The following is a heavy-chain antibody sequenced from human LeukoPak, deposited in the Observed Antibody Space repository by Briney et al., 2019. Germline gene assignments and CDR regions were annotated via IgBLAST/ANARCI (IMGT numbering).Heavy chain of an antibody. CDR1: GGSFSGYY. V-gene: IGHV4-34*01. D-gene: IGHD6-13*01. Sequence: SETLSLTCAVYGGSFSGYYWSWIRQPPGKGLEWIGEINHSGSTNYNPSLKSRVTISVDTSKNQFSLKLSSVTAADTAVYYCAKLESSWYVFGFPTPPHYYYYYMDVWGKGTTVTISS. CDR3: AKLESSWYVFGFPTPPHYYYYYMDV. J-gene: IGHJ6*03. CDR2: INHSGST.